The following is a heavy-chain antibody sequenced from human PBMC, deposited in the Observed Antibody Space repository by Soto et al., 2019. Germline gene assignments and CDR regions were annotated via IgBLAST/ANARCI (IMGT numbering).Heavy chain of an antibody. Sequence: ASVKVSCKASGYTFTSYAMHWVRQAPGQRLEWMGWINAGNGNTKYSQKFQGRVTITRDTSASSAYMELSSLRSEDTAVYFCARGSGGSYYPSGYWGQGTLVTVSS. V-gene: IGHV1-3*01. J-gene: IGHJ4*02. CDR1: GYTFTSYA. D-gene: IGHD1-26*01. CDR3: ARGSGGSYYPSGY. CDR2: INAGNGNT.